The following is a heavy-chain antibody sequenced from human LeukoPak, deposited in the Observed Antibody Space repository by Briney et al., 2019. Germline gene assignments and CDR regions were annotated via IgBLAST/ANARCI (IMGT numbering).Heavy chain of an antibody. J-gene: IGHJ4*02. CDR2: IYTSGST. D-gene: IGHD3-9*01. CDR3: ARETLTFPDF. Sequence: SETLSLTCTVSGGSLSSYSWSWIRQPAGKGLEWIGCIYTSGSTGYNPSLTSRVSMSLDTSKKQISLKLSSVTAADTAVYYCARETLTFPDFWGQGTLVTVSS. V-gene: IGHV4-4*07. CDR1: GGSLSSYS.